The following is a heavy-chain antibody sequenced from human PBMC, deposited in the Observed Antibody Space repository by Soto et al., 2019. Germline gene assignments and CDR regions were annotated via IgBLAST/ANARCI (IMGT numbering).Heavy chain of an antibody. CDR1: GGSISSSSYY. J-gene: IGHJ3*02. V-gene: IGHV4-39*02. D-gene: IGHD3-16*02. CDR3: AREWGGDFTFGGVIVPGNDAFDI. Sequence: SETLSLTCTVSGGSISSSSYYWGWIRQPPGKGLERIGSIYYSGSTYYNPSLKSRVTISVDTSKNQFSLKLISVTAADTAVYYCAREWGGDFTFGGVIVPGNDAFDIWGQGTMVTVSS. CDR2: IYYSGST.